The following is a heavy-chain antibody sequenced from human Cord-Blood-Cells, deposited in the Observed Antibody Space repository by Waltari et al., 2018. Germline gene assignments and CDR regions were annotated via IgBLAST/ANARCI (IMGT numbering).Heavy chain of an antibody. V-gene: IGHV3-30-3*01. CDR1: GFNSRSYA. CDR3: ASELIDAFDI. CDR2: ISYDGSNK. Sequence: QVQLVASGGGVVQPGSSLRLSCAASGFNSRSYAMHWVRQAAGKGLEWVAVISYDGSNKYYADAVKGRFTISRDNSKNTLYLQMNSLRAEDTAVYYCASELIDAFDIWGQGTMVTVSS. J-gene: IGHJ3*02.